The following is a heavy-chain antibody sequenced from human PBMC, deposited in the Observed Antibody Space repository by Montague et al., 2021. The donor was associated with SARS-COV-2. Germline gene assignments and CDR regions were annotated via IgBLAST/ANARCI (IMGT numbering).Heavy chain of an antibody. D-gene: IGHD5/OR15-5a*01. CDR3: ARLYDSSGYYYGMDV. CDR1: GGSISSSSYY. CDR2: IYYSGST. V-gene: IGHV4-39*01. J-gene: IGHJ6*02. Sequence: SETLSLTCTVSGGSISSSSYYWGWIRQPPGKGLEWIGSIYYSGSTYYNPSLKSRVTISVDTSKNQFSLKLSSVTAADTAVYYCARLYDSSGYYYGMDVWGQGTTVTVSS.